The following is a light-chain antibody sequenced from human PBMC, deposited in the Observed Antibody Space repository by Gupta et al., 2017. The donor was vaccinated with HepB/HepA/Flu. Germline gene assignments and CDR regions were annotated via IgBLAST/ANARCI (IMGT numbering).Light chain of an antibody. CDR3: CSYAGSSTFV. Sequence: QSALTQPASVSGSPGQSITISCRGTNSDVGNYNLVSWYQQHPGKAPKLMIYELSKRPSGVSNRFSGSKSGNTASLTISGLQAEDEADYYCCSYAGSSTFVFGGGTKLTV. V-gene: IGLV2-23*02. CDR1: NSDVGNYNL. CDR2: ELS. J-gene: IGLJ2*01.